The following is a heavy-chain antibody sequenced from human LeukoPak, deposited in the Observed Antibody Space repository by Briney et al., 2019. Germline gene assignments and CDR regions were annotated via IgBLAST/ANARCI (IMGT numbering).Heavy chain of an antibody. CDR1: GGSISSTSYY. CDR2: IYYSGST. D-gene: IGHD1-7*01. V-gene: IGHV4-39*01. Sequence: SQTLSLTCTVPGGSISSTSYYWGWIRQPPGKGLEWIGSIYYSGSTYYNPSLKSRVTISVDTSKNQFSLKLSSVTAADTAVYYCARNTFNWNSFDIWGHGTMVTVSS. J-gene: IGHJ3*02. CDR3: ARNTFNWNSFDI.